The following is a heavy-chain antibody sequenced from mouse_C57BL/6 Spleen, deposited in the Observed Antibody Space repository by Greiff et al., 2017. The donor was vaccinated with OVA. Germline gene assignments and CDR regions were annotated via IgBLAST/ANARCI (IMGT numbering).Heavy chain of an antibody. CDR3: AREGTYYGSSAFAY. CDR2: IYPGSGGT. D-gene: IGHD1-1*01. Sequence: VQLQQPGAELVKPGASVKMSCKASGYTFTSYWITWVKQRPGQGLEWIGDIYPGSGGTNYNEKFKSKATLTVDTSSSTAYMQLSSLTSEDSAVYYCAREGTYYGSSAFAYWGQGTLVTVSA. J-gene: IGHJ3*01. V-gene: IGHV1-55*01. CDR1: GYTFTSYW.